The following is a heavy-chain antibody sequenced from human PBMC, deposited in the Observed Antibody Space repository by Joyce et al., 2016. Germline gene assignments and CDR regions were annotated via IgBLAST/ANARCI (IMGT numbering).Heavy chain of an antibody. CDR3: AVRAGTYSFDC. CDR2: INSGSSSI. V-gene: IGHV3-48*04. J-gene: IGHJ4*02. D-gene: IGHD1-1*01. CDR1: GLTFSDYS. Sequence: EVQLVESGGGLVQPGGSLRFSCVASGLTFSDYSMNWVRQAPGKGLEWVSYINSGSSSIYYADSVKGRFTISRDNAKNSLYPQMNSLGAEDTAVYYCAVRAGTYSFDCWGQGTLVTVSS.